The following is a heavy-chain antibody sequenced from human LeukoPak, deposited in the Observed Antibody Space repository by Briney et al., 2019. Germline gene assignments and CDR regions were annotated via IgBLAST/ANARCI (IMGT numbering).Heavy chain of an antibody. D-gene: IGHD3-16*01. CDR2: IYHSGST. CDR1: GGSISSGGYS. J-gene: IGHJ5*02. V-gene: IGHV4-30-4*07. Sequence: SQTLSLTCAVSGGSISSGGYSWSWTRQPPGKGLEWIGYIYHSGSTYYNPSLKSRVTISVDTSKNQFSLKLSSVTAADTAVYYCARLIPGGVVSWFDPWGQGTLVTVSS. CDR3: ARLIPGGVVSWFDP.